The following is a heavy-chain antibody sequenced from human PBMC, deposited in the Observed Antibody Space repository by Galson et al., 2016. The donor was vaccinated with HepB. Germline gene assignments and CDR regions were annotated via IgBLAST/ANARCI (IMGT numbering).Heavy chain of an antibody. Sequence: SVKVSCKASGGTFSSHGFSWVRQAPGQGLEWMGGIIPMYGTADYAQKFNERVKMTADEIRTTVYMELTSLRSEDTAVYYCARVGGTSFDYWGQGTLVTVSS. CDR1: GGTFSSHG. V-gene: IGHV1-69*13. CDR2: IIPMYGTA. J-gene: IGHJ4*02. CDR3: ARVGGTSFDY. D-gene: IGHD1-26*01.